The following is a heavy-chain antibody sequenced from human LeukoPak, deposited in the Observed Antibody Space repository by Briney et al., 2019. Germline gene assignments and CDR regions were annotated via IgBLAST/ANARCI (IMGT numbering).Heavy chain of an antibody. CDR2: IKQDGSAK. CDR1: GFTFNRYW. Sequence: PGGSLRLSCAASGFTFNRYWMSWVRQAPGKELQWVANIKQDGSAKYYVDSVKGRFTISRDNAKNSLYLQLNSLRAEDTAVYYCARHRFGSGILTDYWGQGTLVTVSS. D-gene: IGHD3-10*01. J-gene: IGHJ4*02. CDR3: ARHRFGSGILTDY. V-gene: IGHV3-7*01.